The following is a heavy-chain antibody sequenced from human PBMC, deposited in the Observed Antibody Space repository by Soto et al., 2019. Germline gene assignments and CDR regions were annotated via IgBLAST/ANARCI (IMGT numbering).Heavy chain of an antibody. D-gene: IGHD5-18*01. CDR2: INHSGST. CDR1: GGSFSGYY. CDR3: ARGLGYSYGYAADY. V-gene: IGHV4-34*01. J-gene: IGHJ4*02. Sequence: QVQLQQWGAGLLKPSETLSLTCAVYGGSFSGYYWSWIRQPPGKGLEWIGEINHSGSTNYNPSLKSRVTISVDTSKNQFSLKLSSVTAADTAVYYCARGLGYSYGYAADYWGQGTLVTVSS.